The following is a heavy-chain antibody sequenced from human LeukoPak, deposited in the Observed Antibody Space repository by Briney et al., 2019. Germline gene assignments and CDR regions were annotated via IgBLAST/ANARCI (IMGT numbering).Heavy chain of an antibody. D-gene: IGHD2-2*01. CDR2: ISSSSSYI. CDR1: GFTFSSYS. Sequence: GGSLRLSCAVSGFTFSSYSMNWVRQAPGKGLEWVSSISSSSSYIYYADSVKGRFTISRDNAKNSLYLQMNSLGAEDTAVYYCARDIRYCSSTSCYSDAFDIWGQGTMVTVSS. CDR3: ARDIRYCSSTSCYSDAFDI. J-gene: IGHJ3*02. V-gene: IGHV3-21*01.